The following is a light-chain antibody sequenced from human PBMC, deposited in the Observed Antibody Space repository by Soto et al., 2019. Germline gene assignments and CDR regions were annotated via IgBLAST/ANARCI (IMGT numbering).Light chain of an antibody. CDR1: SGQSSYA. CDR2: LKSDGSH. CDR3: QAWGTSAV. J-gene: IGLJ7*01. Sequence: QSVLTQSPSASASLGASVELTCTLSSGQSSYAIAWYQQQPGKGPRFLMKLKSDGSHTKGDGIPDRFSGSSSGAERHLTISGLQSDDEGDYYCQAWGTSAVFGGGTQLTVL. V-gene: IGLV4-69*01.